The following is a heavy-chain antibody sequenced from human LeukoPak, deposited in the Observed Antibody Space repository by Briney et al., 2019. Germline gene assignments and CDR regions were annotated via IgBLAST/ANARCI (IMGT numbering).Heavy chain of an antibody. J-gene: IGHJ4*01. CDR3: ATRLPFTGYKN. CDR1: GGTLSTYE. V-gene: IGHV3-48*03. Sequence: GGSLRLSCTIFGGTLSTYEFNWVRKAPGKRPEWISYMSRTADRIAHADSVKGRFTMSRDNAKNSVYLQMNSLRIDDTAIYYCATRLPFTGYKNWGQGTLVTVSS. D-gene: IGHD5-24*01. CDR2: MSRTADRI.